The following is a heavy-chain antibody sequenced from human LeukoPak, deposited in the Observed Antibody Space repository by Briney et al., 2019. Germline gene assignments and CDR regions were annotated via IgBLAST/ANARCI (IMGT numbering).Heavy chain of an antibody. CDR2: ISSSGTYI. CDR1: GFSFRFNS. CDR3: AKDLRVSRQLPSQPFDY. J-gene: IGHJ4*02. V-gene: IGHV3-21*01. D-gene: IGHD3-16*02. Sequence: PGESLRLSCEASGFSFRFNSMNWVRQAPGKGLEWVSSISSSGTYINYADSVKGRFTISRDNAKNSLFLQMNSLKADDTAVYYCAKDLRVSRQLPSQPFDYWGQGTLVTVSS.